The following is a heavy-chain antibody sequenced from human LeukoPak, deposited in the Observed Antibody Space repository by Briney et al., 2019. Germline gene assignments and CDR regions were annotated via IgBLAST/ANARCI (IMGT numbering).Heavy chain of an antibody. V-gene: IGHV3-15*01. CDR1: GFIFSESC. D-gene: IGHD3-10*01. CDR2: IKSKDDGGKT. Sequence: GGSLRLSCAGSGFIFSESCMNWVRQAPGKGLEWVARIKSKDDGGKTDYAAPVKGRFTISRDDSTDTAYLQMKSLKKEDTGMYFCTTGITYWGPGTLVTVSS. CDR3: TTGITY. J-gene: IGHJ4*02.